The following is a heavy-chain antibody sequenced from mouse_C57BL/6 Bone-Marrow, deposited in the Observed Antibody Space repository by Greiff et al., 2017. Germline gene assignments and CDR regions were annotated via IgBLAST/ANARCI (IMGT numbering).Heavy chain of an antibody. J-gene: IGHJ4*01. CDR1: GFSLTSYA. D-gene: IGHD1-1*01. CDR2: IWTGGGT. V-gene: IGHV2-9-1*01. CDR3: ARMLRFYAMDY. Sequence: VKLVESGPGLVAPSQSLSITCTVSGFSLTSYAISWVRQPPGKGLEWLGVIWTGGGTHYNSALKSRLSISKDNSKSQVFLKMNSLQTDDTARYYCARMLRFYAMDYWGQGTSVTVSS.